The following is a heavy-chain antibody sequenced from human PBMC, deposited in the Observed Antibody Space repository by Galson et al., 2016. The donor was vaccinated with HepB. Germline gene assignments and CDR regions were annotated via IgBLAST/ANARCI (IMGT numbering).Heavy chain of an antibody. CDR1: GYTFSSYG. V-gene: IGHV1-18*01. Sequence: SGYTFSSYGITWVRQAPGQGLEWMGWINCYNGNRNFAQNLQGRITMTTDTSTKTAYMELRSLRSDDTAVYYCARGHTPTSTYSYGWESFDYWGQGTLVTVSS. J-gene: IGHJ4*02. D-gene: IGHD5-18*01. CDR2: INCYNGNR. CDR3: ARGHTPTSTYSYGWESFDY.